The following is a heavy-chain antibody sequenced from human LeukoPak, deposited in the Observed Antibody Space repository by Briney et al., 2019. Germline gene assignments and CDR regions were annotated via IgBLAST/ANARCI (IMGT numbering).Heavy chain of an antibody. CDR1: GYTFTSYG. J-gene: IGHJ3*02. CDR3: ARDIVVVPAATYRAPDAFDI. V-gene: IGHV1-18*01. CDR2: ISAYNGNT. Sequence: ASVKVPCKASGYTFTSYGISWVRQAPGQGLEWMGWISAYNGNTNYAQKLQGRVTMTTDTSKSTAYMELRSLRSDDTAVYYCARDIVVVPAATYRAPDAFDIWGQGTMVTVSS. D-gene: IGHD2-2*01.